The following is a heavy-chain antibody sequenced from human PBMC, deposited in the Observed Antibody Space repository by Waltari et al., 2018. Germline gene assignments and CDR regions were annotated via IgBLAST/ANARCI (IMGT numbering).Heavy chain of an antibody. Sequence: EVQLLESGGGLVQPGGSLRLSCSASGFTFSTFSMSWVRQAPGKGLEWVSSSGSSSSNTYYATSVKGRFTVSRDNSKNTVYLQINSLRAEETATYYCVKDRPDWPIDYWGQGTLVTFSS. D-gene: IGHD3-9*01. CDR2: SGSSSSNT. V-gene: IGHV3-23*01. CDR1: GFTFSTFS. J-gene: IGHJ4*02. CDR3: VKDRPDWPIDY.